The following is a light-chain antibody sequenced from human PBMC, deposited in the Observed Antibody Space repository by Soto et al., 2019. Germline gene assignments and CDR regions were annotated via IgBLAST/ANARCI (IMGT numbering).Light chain of an antibody. CDR2: EVS. CDR1: SNDVGGYNY. J-gene: IGLJ1*01. CDR3: SSYVGSNIHYV. V-gene: IGLV2-8*01. Sequence: QSALTQPPSASGSPGQSVTISCTGTSNDVGGYNYVSWYQHHPGKVPKLMIYEVSKRPSGVPDRFSGSKSGNTASLTVSGLQAEDEADYYCSSYVGSNIHYVFGAGTKVTVL.